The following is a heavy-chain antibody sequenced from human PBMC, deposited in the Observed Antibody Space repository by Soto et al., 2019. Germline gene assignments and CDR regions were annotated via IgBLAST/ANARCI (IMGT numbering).Heavy chain of an antibody. CDR3: ARARPDIVQLVGAPPGYYGMDV. Sequence: QVQLVESGGGLVKPGGSLRLSCTASGFTFSRYFMAWIRQAPGKGLEWISYISGSGSPIYYADSVKGRFTISRDNSKISLFLQLTTLRVEDAAVYYCARARPDIVQLVGAPPGYYGMDVWGQGTTVTVSS. CDR2: ISGSGSPI. J-gene: IGHJ6*02. CDR1: GFTFSRYF. D-gene: IGHD2-8*01. V-gene: IGHV3-11*01.